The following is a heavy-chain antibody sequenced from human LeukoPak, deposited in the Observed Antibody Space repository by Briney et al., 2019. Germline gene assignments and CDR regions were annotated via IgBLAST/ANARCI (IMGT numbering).Heavy chain of an antibody. CDR3: AKGQKLPNWFDP. V-gene: IGHV3-21*04. J-gene: IGHJ5*02. Sequence: GGSLRLSCAASGFTFSSYRLDWVRQAPGKGLEWVSSISSSSSYIYYADSVKGRFTISRDNAKNTLYLQMNSLRAEDTAVYYCAKGQKLPNWFDPWGQGTLVTVSS. CDR1: GFTFSSYR. D-gene: IGHD1-7*01. CDR2: ISSSSSYI.